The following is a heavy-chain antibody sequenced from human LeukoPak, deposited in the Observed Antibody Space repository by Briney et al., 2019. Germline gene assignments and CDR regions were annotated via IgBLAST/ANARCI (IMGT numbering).Heavy chain of an antibody. V-gene: IGHV4-34*10. CDR3: ARYCNGVNCFSFDY. CDR1: GGSFSGYY. CDR2: INHSGST. D-gene: IGHD2-15*01. Sequence: SETLSLTCAVYGGSFSGYYWSWIRQPPGKGLEWIGEINHSGSTNYNPSLKSRVTMSVDTSKNQFSLKLKSVTAADTAVYYCARYCNGVNCFSFDYCGQGALVTVSS. J-gene: IGHJ4*02.